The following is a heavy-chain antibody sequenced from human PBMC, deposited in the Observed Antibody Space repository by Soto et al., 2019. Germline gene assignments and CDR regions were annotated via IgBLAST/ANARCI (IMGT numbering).Heavy chain of an antibody. CDR2: ISGSGGST. CDR3: AKRAATQSSPAYYYGMDV. J-gene: IGHJ6*02. D-gene: IGHD2-2*01. V-gene: IGHV3-23*01. Sequence: GGSLRLSCAASGFTFSSYAMSWARQAPGKGLEWVSAISGSGGSTYYADSVKGRFTISRDNSKNTLYLQMNSLRAEDTAVYYCAKRAATQSSPAYYYGMDVWGQGTTVTVSS. CDR1: GFTFSSYA.